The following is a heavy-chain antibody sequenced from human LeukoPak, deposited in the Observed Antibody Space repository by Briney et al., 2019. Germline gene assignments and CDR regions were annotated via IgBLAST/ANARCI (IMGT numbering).Heavy chain of an antibody. J-gene: IGHJ3*01. CDR3: ARHIYHEGSVAFDL. V-gene: IGHV4-39*01. D-gene: IGHD2-2*01. CDR2: IYYSGST. Sequence: PSETLSLTCTVSGGSISSSYYYWGWIRQPPGKRPEWIGSIYYSGSTYYNPSLKGRVTISVDTSKNQFSLRLSSVTAADTALYFCARHIYHEGSVAFDLWGLGTMVTVSS. CDR1: GGSISSSYYY.